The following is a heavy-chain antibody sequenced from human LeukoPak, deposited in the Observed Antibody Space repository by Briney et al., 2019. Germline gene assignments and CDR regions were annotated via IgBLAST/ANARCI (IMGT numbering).Heavy chain of an antibody. CDR3: AREVEMATMVFDY. V-gene: IGHV3-33*01. Sequence: PGGALRLSCAASGFTFSSYGMHWVRQAPGKGLEWGAVIWYDGSNKYYADSVKGRFTISRDNSKNTLYLQVNSLRAEDTAVYYCAREVEMATMVFDYWGQGTLVTVSS. CDR2: IWYDGSNK. D-gene: IGHD2-21*01. CDR1: GFTFSSYG. J-gene: IGHJ4*02.